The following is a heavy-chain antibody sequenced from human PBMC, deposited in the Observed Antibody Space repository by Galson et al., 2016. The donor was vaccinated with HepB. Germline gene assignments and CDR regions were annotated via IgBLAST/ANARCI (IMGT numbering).Heavy chain of an antibody. J-gene: IGHJ5*02. V-gene: IGHV3-30*04. CDR3: ANGGTAYYDSSGYPARDNWFDP. D-gene: IGHD3-22*01. CDR1: GFTFSSFA. Sequence: SLRLSCAASGFTFSSFAMHWVRQAPGKGLEWLAMISYDETTTYYADSVKGRFTISRDNSRNTLYLQMYSLRAGDTAVYFCANGGTAYYDSSGYPARDNWFDPWGQGTLVTVSS. CDR2: ISYDETTT.